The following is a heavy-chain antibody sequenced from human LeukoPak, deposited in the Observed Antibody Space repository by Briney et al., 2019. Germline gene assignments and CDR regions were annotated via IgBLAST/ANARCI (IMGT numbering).Heavy chain of an antibody. CDR1: GGTFSSYA. CDR3: ARGPNYYYYYMDV. V-gene: IGHV1-69*05. Sequence: GASVKVSCKASGGTFSSYAISWVRQAPGQGLEWMGGIIAIFGTTNYAQKFQGRVTITTDESTSTAYMELSSLGSEDTAVYYCARGPNYYYYYMDVWGKGTTVTVSS. J-gene: IGHJ6*03. CDR2: IIAIFGTT.